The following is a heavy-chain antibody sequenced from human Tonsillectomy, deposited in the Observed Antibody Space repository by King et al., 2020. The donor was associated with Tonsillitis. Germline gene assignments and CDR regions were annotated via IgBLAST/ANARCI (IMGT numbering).Heavy chain of an antibody. V-gene: IGHV3-21*01. Sequence: VQLVESGGGLVKPGGSLRLSCAASGFTFSSYSMNWVRQAPGKGLEWVSSISSSSSYIYYADSVKGRFTISRDNAKNSLYLQMNSLRAEDTAVYYCARVGLDGDYSDYWGQRTLVTVSS. D-gene: IGHD3/OR15-3a*01. CDR1: GFTFSSYS. CDR2: ISSSSSYI. J-gene: IGHJ4*02. CDR3: ARVGLDGDYSDY.